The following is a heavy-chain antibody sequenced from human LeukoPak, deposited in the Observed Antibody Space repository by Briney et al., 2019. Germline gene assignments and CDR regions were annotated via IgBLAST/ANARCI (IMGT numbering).Heavy chain of an antibody. CDR2: IWYDGGKK. CDR3: VRYCNGGSCYRAAFDV. V-gene: IGHV3-33*01. D-gene: IGHD2-15*01. CDR1: GFTFSDYG. Sequence: GGSLRLSCAASGFTFSDYGMYWVRQAPGKGLEWVALIWYDGGKKYYTDSVRGRFTISRDNSKNTLYLQMYSLRAEDTAVYYCVRYCNGGSCYRAAFDVWGPGTMVTVSS. J-gene: IGHJ3*01.